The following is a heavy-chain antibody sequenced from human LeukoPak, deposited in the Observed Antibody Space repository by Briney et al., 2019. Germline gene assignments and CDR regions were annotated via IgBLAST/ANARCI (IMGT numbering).Heavy chain of an antibody. CDR1: GYTFTSYY. CDR2: INPSGGST. J-gene: IGHJ3*02. V-gene: IGHV1-46*01. CDR3: ARASHSSNRKTDAFDI. D-gene: IGHD6-13*01. Sequence: GASVKVSCKASGYTFTSYYMHWVRQAPGQGLEWMGIINPSGGSTSYAQKFQGRVTMTRDMSTSTVYMELSSLRSEDTAVYYCARASHSSNRKTDAFDIWGKGTMVTVSS.